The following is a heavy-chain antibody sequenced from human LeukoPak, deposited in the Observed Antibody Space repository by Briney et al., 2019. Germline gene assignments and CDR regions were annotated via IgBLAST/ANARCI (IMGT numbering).Heavy chain of an antibody. CDR1: GGSISSGGYY. D-gene: IGHD3-10*01. CDR3: ARDSYRRGVSNYFDY. Sequence: TSQTLSLTCTVSGGSISSGGYYWSWIRQHPGKGLGWIGYIYYSGSTYYNPSLKSRVTISVDTSKNQFSLKLSSVTAADTAVYYCARDSYRRGVSNYFDYWGQGTLVTVSS. J-gene: IGHJ4*02. V-gene: IGHV4-31*03. CDR2: IYYSGST.